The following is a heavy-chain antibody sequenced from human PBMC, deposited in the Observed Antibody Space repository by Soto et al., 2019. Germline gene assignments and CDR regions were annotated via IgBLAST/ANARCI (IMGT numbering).Heavy chain of an antibody. J-gene: IGHJ5*02. Sequence: TLSLKSFVSGXSITAGGYYWSWIRHHPGKGLEWIGSFYSSGSIIYNPSLRSRVSISGDTSSNQISMSLTSVTAADTARYYCARMYSSGSGWFHPWGQGTLVTVSS. CDR2: FYSSGSI. CDR3: ARMYSSGSGWFHP. CDR1: GXSITAGGYY. V-gene: IGHV4-31*03. D-gene: IGHD6-19*01.